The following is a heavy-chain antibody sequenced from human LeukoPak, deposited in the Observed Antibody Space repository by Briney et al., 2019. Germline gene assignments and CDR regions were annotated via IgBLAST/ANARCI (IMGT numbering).Heavy chain of an antibody. V-gene: IGHV3-7*04. J-gene: IGHJ4*02. D-gene: IGHD1-14*01. CDR2: IKDDGSEK. Sequence: PAESLRLSCVRSGFTFSSYWMTWVRQAPGKGLEWVANIKDDGSEKYSMDSVKGRFTISRHNSANLPYLQMSSLIAEHPSVYYCARARIDYWGQGTLVTVSS. CDR3: ARARIDY. CDR1: GFTFSSYW.